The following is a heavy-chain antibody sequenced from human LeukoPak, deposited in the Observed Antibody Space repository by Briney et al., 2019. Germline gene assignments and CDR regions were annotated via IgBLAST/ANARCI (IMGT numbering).Heavy chain of an antibody. J-gene: IGHJ6*03. CDR2: INSDGSST. Sequence: QAGGSLRLSCAASGFTFSDYYMSWVRQAPGKGLVWVSRINSDGSSTSYADSVKGRFTISRDNAKNTLYLQMNSLRAEDTAVYYCARGSSGSYPYWPYYYYYYYMDVWGKGTTVTISS. CDR1: GFTFSDYY. CDR3: ARGSSGSYPYWPYYYYYYYMDV. D-gene: IGHD1-26*01. V-gene: IGHV3-74*01.